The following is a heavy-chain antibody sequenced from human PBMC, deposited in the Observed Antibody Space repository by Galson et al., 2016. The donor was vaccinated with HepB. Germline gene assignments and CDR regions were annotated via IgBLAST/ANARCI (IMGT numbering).Heavy chain of an antibody. D-gene: IGHD3-3*01. CDR1: GGTFSSYA. Sequence: SVKVSCKASGGTFSSYAISWVRQAPGQGLEWMGGIIPMVGTPNYAQKFQGKVTITADESTRTAYMDLSSLRSEDTAVYYCARDLTDFRRYVPKHNGGYYYGMDVWGQGTAVTVSS. J-gene: IGHJ6*02. V-gene: IGHV1-69*13. CDR2: IIPMVGTP. CDR3: ARDLTDFRRYVPKHNGGYYYGMDV.